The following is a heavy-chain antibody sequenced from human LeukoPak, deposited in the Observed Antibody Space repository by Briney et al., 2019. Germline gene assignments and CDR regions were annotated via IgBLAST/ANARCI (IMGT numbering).Heavy chain of an antibody. CDR3: ARVAGYYDSSGYVSDY. V-gene: IGHV1-2*02. Sequence: GASVKVSCKASGYTFTGYYMHWVRQATGQGLEWMGWINPNSGGTNYAQKFQGRVTMTRDTSISTAYMELSRLRSDDTAVYYCARVAGYYDSSGYVSDYWGQGTLVTVSS. CDR1: GYTFTGYY. CDR2: INPNSGGT. D-gene: IGHD3-22*01. J-gene: IGHJ4*02.